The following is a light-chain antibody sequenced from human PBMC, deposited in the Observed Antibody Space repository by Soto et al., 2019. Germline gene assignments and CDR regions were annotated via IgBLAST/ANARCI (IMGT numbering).Light chain of an antibody. Sequence: ESVLTQSPATLSLTKGEGATLSCRASQSVSSNLAWYQQKPGQAPRLLIYGASTRATGIPARFSGSGSGTEFTLTISILQSEDCALYFCQQDTNWPRTFAHGTKVDIK. J-gene: IGKJ1*01. CDR2: GAS. CDR3: QQDTNWPRT. V-gene: IGKV3-15*01. CDR1: QSVSSN.